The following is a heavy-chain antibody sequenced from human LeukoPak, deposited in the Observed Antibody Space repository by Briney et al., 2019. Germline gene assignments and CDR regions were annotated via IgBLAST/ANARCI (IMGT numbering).Heavy chain of an antibody. V-gene: IGHV4-59*08. J-gene: IGHJ6*03. Sequence: SETLSLTCTVPGGSISSYYWSWIRQPPGQGLEWIGYIYYSGSTNYNPSLKSRVTISVDTSKNQFSLKLSSVTAADTAVYYCAGGSYYYYYMDVWGKGTTVTVSS. CDR1: GGSISSYY. CDR2: IYYSGST. CDR3: AGGSYYYYYMDV.